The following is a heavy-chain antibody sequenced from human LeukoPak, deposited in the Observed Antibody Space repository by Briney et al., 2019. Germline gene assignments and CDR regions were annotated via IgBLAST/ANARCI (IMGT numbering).Heavy chain of an antibody. V-gene: IGHV3-30*03. CDR1: GFTFSSYG. CDR3: ARGAPPYSDFWSGYCTY. Sequence: GRSLRLSCAASGFTFSSYGMHWVRQAPGKGLEWVAVISYDGSNKYYADSVKGRFTISRDNSKNTLYLQMNSLRAEDTAVYYCARGAPPYSDFWSGYCTYWGQGTLVTVSS. CDR2: ISYDGSNK. D-gene: IGHD3-3*01. J-gene: IGHJ4*02.